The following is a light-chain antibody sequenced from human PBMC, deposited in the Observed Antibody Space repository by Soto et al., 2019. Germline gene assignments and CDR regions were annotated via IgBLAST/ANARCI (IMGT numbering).Light chain of an antibody. Sequence: DIQLTQSPSSLSSSVVDRVTITCRASQTITTYLSWFQQKPGKAPKLLVYGASSLQSGVPSRFSGSGSGTEFTLTISSLQSEDFATYYCQQSYTTPITFGQRTRLEIK. CDR3: QQSYTTPIT. CDR2: GAS. J-gene: IGKJ5*01. CDR1: QTITTY. V-gene: IGKV1-39*01.